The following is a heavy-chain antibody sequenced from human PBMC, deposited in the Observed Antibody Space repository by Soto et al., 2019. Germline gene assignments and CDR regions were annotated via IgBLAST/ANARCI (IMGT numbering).Heavy chain of an antibody. CDR2: IYSNGDT. D-gene: IGHD6-6*01. CDR3: ARRGGSSSGYYYYAMDV. Sequence: SETLSLTCPVSSDSMNSGGYYWSWIRQHPGKGLEWIGYIYSNGDTYYNPSLKSRVTISVDTSKNQFSLNLTSVTAADTAVYYCARRGGSSSGYYYYAMDVWGQGTTVTVSS. J-gene: IGHJ6*02. V-gene: IGHV4-31*03. CDR1: SDSMNSGGYY.